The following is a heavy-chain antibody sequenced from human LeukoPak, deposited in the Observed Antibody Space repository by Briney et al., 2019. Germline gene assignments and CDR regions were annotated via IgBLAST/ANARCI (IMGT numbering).Heavy chain of an antibody. J-gene: IGHJ4*02. CDR1: GGSISSYY. D-gene: IGHD3-16*01. CDR2: IFYSGST. Sequence: SETLSLTCTVSGGSISSYYWNWIRQPPGKGLEWIGYIFYSGSTNYNPSLKSRVTISVDTSKNQFSLKLSSVTAADTAVYYCARVLGELGPFDYWGQGTLVTVSS. V-gene: IGHV4-59*08. CDR3: ARVLGELGPFDY.